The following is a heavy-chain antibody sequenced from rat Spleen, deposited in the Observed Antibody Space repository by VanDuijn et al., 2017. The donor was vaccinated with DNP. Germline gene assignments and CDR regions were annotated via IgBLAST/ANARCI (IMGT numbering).Heavy chain of an antibody. CDR2: IMYEESRT. Sequence: EVQLVESGGGLVQPGRSLKLSCAASGITFSNYDMAWVRQAPKKGLEWVATIMYEESRTYYRDSVKGRFTISRDNAENTQYLQMDSLRSEDTATYYCAKGGDYGGFDYWGQGVMVTVSS. J-gene: IGHJ2*01. D-gene: IGHD1-11*01. CDR1: GITFSNYD. V-gene: IGHV5-7*01. CDR3: AKGGDYGGFDY.